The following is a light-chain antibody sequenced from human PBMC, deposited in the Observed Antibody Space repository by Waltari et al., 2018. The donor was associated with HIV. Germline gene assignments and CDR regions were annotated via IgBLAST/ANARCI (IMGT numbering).Light chain of an antibody. Sequence: QSVLTQPPSASGAPGQRVTIAGSGSSANIGSTVYWYQQLPGTAPKVLIYRANQRPSGVPDRFSGSRSGTSASLDVSGLRSEHEATYICAAWHDILSGWVFGGGTQLTVL. J-gene: IGLJ3*02. V-gene: IGLV1-47*01. CDR2: RAN. CDR3: AAWHDILSGWV. CDR1: SANIGST.